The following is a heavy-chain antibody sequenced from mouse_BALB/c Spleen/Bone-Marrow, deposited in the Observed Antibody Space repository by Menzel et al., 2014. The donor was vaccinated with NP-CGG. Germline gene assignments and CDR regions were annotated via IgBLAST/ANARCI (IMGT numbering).Heavy chain of an antibody. CDR3: ARSGKVRNAMDC. CDR2: ISGYYGDA. D-gene: IGHD2-14*01. CDR1: GYTFTDHA. Sequence: QVQLQQSGAKLVRPGVSVKISCKGSGYTFTDHAIHWVKRSHAKSLEWIGVISGYYGDAIYNQKFKGKATMTVDKSSSTAYMELARLTSEDSAIYYCARSGKVRNAMDCWGQGTSVTVSS. J-gene: IGHJ4*01. V-gene: IGHV1S137*01.